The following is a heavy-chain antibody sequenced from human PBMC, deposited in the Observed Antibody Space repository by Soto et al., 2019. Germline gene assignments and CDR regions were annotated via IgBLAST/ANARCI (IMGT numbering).Heavy chain of an antibody. CDR3: ARDDGHCSGGICYGVPMDV. CDR1: GFTVSSKY. J-gene: IGHJ6*03. D-gene: IGHD2-15*01. Sequence: EVQLVESGGDLVQPGGSLRLSCAASGFTVSSKYMSWVRQAPGKGLGWVAVIQRGGSIYYADSVKGRFAISRDSSKNKLYLQMTSLRADDTAVYCCARDDGHCSGGICYGVPMDVWGKGPTVTVSS. V-gene: IGHV3-66*01. CDR2: IQRGGSI.